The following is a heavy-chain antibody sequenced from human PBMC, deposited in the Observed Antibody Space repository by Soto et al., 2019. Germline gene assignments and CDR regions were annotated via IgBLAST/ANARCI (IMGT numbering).Heavy chain of an antibody. CDR1: GYTFTSYD. D-gene: IGHD3-22*01. J-gene: IGHJ4*02. CDR2: MNPNSGNT. V-gene: IGHV1-8*01. CDR3: ARRTLRLGIVVGTLGGFDY. Sequence: QVQLVQSGAEVKKPGASVKVSCKASGYTFTSYDINWVRQATGQGLEWMGWMNPNSGNTGYAQKFQGRVTMTRNTAISTGYMELSILGSEDSAVYYCARRTLRLGIVVGTLGGFDYWGQGTLVTVSS.